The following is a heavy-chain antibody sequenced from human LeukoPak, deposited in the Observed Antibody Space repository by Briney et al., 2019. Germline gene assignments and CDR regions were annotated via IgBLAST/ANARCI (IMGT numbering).Heavy chain of an antibody. V-gene: IGHV3-48*02. Sequence: PGGYVTFYSSAYTFTFYYFNMVRHRPAPGKGLEWVSYINSSSTTIYYADSVKGRFTISRDNAKNSLFLQMNSLRDEDTAVYYCARTRSAEYWGLFDYGGQGTLVTVSS. D-gene: IGHD2/OR15-2a*01. CDR3: ARTRSAEYWGLFDY. CDR1: TFTFYYFN. J-gene: IGHJ4*02. CDR2: INSSSTTI.